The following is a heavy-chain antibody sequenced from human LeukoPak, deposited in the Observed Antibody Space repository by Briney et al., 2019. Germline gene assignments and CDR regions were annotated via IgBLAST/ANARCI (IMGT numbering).Heavy chain of an antibody. D-gene: IGHD3-3*01. CDR2: ISYDANIGSNK. J-gene: IGHJ4*02. CDR3: ARDGGYDFWSGYYQDY. V-gene: IGHV3-30-3*01. CDR1: GFTFSRYA. Sequence: PGGSLRLSCATSGFTFSRYAMHWVRQAPGKGLEWVALISYDANIGSNKYYADSVKGRFTISRDNSKNTLYLQMNSLRAEDTAVYYCARDGGYDFWSGYYQDYWGQGTQVTVSS.